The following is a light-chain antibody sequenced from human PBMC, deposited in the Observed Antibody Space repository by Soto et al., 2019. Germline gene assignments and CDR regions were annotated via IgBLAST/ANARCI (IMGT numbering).Light chain of an antibody. CDR1: LSVSSSY. CDR3: QQYGSSVT. CDR2: DAS. Sequence: EIVLTQSPGTLSLSPGERVTLSCRASLSVSSSYLAWYQQIAGQAPRLLIYDASRRATAIPDRFSGRGSGTHFTLTLVGLEPEDCAVYCFQQYGSSVTFGGGTQVEIK. V-gene: IGKV3-20*01. J-gene: IGKJ4*01.